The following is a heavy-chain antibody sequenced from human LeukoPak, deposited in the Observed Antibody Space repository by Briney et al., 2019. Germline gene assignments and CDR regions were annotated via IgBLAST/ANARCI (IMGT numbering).Heavy chain of an antibody. V-gene: IGHV4-31*03. CDR2: IYYSGST. J-gene: IGHJ3*02. D-gene: IGHD6-6*01. CDR1: GGSISSGGYY. Sequence: SQTLSLTCTVSGGSISSGGYYWSWIRQHPGKGLEWIGYIYYSGSTHYNPSLKSRVTISVDTSKNQFSLKLSSVTAADTAVYYCARKESGQLVRGAFDIWGQGTMVTVSS. CDR3: ARKESGQLVRGAFDI.